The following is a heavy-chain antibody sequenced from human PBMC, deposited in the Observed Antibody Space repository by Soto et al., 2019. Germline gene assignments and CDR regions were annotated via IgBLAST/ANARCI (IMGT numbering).Heavy chain of an antibody. CDR2: ISYDGYNA. V-gene: IGHV3-30-3*01. Sequence: GGSLRLSCAASGFTFNTYPVHWVRQAPSKGLEWVAVISYDGYNAYYADSVKGRFTISKDNSKNTLFLQMDNLRSEDTAVYYCARAPNILTVKYYFDYWGQGTLVTVSS. D-gene: IGHD3-9*01. J-gene: IGHJ4*02. CDR1: GFTFNTYP. CDR3: ARAPNILTVKYYFDY.